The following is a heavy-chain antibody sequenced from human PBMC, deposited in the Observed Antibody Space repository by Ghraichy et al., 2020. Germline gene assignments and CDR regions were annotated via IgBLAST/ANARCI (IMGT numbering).Heavy chain of an antibody. Sequence: ASVKVSCKASGYTFTGYHMHWVRQAPGQGLEWMGWINPNNGGTNYAQTFQGRVTMTRDTSISTAYMELNSLTSDDTAVYYCARARTTGTTDPNWFDPWGQGTLVTVSS. V-gene: IGHV1-2*02. CDR2: INPNNGGT. J-gene: IGHJ5*02. CDR1: GYTFTGYH. CDR3: ARARTTGTTDPNWFDP. D-gene: IGHD1-1*01.